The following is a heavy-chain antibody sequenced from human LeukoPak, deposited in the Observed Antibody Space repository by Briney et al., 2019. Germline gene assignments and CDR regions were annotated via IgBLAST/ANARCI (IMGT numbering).Heavy chain of an antibody. V-gene: IGHV1-2*02. J-gene: IGHJ4*02. CDR1: GYTFTGYY. D-gene: IGHD6-13*01. CDR3: ARGGPAAGRFDY. CDR2: INPNSGGT. Sequence: ASVKVSCKASGYTFTGYYMHWVRQAPGQGLEWMGWINPNSGGTNYAQKFQGRVTMTRDMSTSTVYMELSSLRSEDTAVYYCARGGPAAGRFDYWGQGTLVTVSS.